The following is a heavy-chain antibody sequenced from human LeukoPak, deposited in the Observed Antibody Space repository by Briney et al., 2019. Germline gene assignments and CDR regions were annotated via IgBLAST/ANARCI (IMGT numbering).Heavy chain of an antibody. Sequence: KSSETLSLTCTVSGGSISSSSYHWGWLRQPPGKGLEWIGSIYYSGSTYYNPSLKSRVTISVDTSKNQFSLKLSSVTAADTAVYYCARGRYYYGSGSYYNPHPPYYFDYWSQGTLVTVSS. CDR2: IYYSGST. D-gene: IGHD3-10*01. J-gene: IGHJ4*02. V-gene: IGHV4-39*07. CDR3: ARGRYYYGSGSYYNPHPPYYFDY. CDR1: GGSISSSSYH.